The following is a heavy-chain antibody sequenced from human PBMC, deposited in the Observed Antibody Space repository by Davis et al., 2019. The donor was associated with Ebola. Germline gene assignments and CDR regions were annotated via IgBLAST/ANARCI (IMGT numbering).Heavy chain of an antibody. D-gene: IGHD3-10*01. V-gene: IGHV3-11*01. CDR2: ISSSGSTI. Sequence: GGSLRLSCAASGFTLSSYWMSWVRQTPGKGLEWVSYISSSGSTIYYADSVKGRFTISRDNAKNSLYLQMNSLRAEDTAVYYCARVSYSGVGFDYWGQGTLVTVSS. CDR1: GFTLSSYW. CDR3: ARVSYSGVGFDY. J-gene: IGHJ4*02.